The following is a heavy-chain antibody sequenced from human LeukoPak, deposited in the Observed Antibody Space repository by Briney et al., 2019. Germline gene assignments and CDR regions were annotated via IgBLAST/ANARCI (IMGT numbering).Heavy chain of an antibody. CDR1: GFTFSSSA. V-gene: IGHV3-23*01. CDR3: SGGRDAAVAGPGGYFDY. D-gene: IGHD6-19*01. Sequence: GGSLRLSCTASGFTFSSSAITWVRQAPGKGLEWVSGISGSGSGTYYADFVKGRFTISRDNSKNTMYLEMNSLRAEDTAVYYCSGGRDAAVAGPGGYFDYWGQGSLVTVSS. CDR2: ISGSGSGT. J-gene: IGHJ4*02.